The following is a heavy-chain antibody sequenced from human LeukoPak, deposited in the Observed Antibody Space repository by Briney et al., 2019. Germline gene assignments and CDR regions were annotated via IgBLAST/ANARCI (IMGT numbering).Heavy chain of an antibody. J-gene: IGHJ4*02. V-gene: IGHV5-51*01. CDR1: GYSFSSYW. CDR3: ARSGTSGSRYFDY. Sequence: GESLKISCKGSGYSFSSYWIAWVRQMPGEGLEWMGAIYPGDSDTRYSPSFQGQVTTPADRSISTAYLQWSTLKASDTAMYYCARSGTSGSRYFDYWGQGILVTVSS. D-gene: IGHD3-10*01. CDR2: IYPGDSDT.